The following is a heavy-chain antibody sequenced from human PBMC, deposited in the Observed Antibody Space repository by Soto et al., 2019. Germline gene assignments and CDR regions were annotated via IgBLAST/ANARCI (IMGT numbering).Heavy chain of an antibody. Sequence: GGSLRLSCAASGFTFSSYAMSWVRQAPGKGLEWVSAISGSGGSTYYADSVKGRFTISRDNSKNTLYLQMNSLRAEDTAVYYYAKDLRYYDFWSGPLAPYYYYMDVWGKGTTVTVSS. D-gene: IGHD3-3*01. CDR2: ISGSGGST. V-gene: IGHV3-23*01. J-gene: IGHJ6*03. CDR1: GFTFSSYA. CDR3: AKDLRYYDFWSGPLAPYYYYMDV.